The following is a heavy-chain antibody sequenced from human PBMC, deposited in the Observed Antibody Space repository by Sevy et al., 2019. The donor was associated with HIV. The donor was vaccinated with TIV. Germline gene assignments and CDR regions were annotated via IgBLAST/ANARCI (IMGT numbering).Heavy chain of an antibody. CDR2: IYTSGST. J-gene: IGHJ5*02. Sequence: SETLSLTCTVSGGSISSYYWSWIRQPAGKGLEWIGRIYTSGSTNYNPSLKSRVTRSVDTSKNQFALKRSSVTAADTAVYYCARDIQEKRYCSSTSCYPSYNWFDPWGQGTLVTVSS. V-gene: IGHV4-4*07. CDR1: GGSISSYY. CDR3: ARDIQEKRYCSSTSCYPSYNWFDP. D-gene: IGHD2-2*01.